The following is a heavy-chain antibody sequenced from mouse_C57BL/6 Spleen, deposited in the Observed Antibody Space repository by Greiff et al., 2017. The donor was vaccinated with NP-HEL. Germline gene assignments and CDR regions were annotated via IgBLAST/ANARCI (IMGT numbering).Heavy chain of an antibody. J-gene: IGHJ4*01. CDR2: INPSTGGT. CDR3: ARSSYYAMDY. V-gene: IGHV1-42*01. D-gene: IGHD1-1*01. Sequence: EVQLQQSGPELVKPGASVKISCKASGYSFTGYYMNWVKQSPEKSLEWIGEINPSTGGTTYNQKFKAKATLTVDKSSSTAYMQLTSLTSEDSAVYYCARSSYYAMDYWGQGTSVTVSS. CDR1: GYSFTGYY.